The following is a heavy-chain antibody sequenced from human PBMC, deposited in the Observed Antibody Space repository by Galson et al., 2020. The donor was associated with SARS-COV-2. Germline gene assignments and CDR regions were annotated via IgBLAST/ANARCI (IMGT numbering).Heavy chain of an antibody. CDR1: GFTFSSYA. CDR2: ISGSGGST. D-gene: IGHD6-6*01. CDR3: AKGLSPPIAARLNYGMDV. J-gene: IGHJ6*02. V-gene: IGHV3-23*01. Sequence: GGSLRLSCAASGFTFSSYAMSWVRQAPGKGLEWVSAISGSGGSTYYADSVKGRFTISRDNSKNTLYLQMNSLRAEDTAVYYCAKGLSPPIAARLNYGMDVWGQGTTVTVSS.